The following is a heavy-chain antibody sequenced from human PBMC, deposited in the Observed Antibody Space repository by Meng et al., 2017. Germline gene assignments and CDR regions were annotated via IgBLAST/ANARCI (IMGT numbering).Heavy chain of an antibody. CDR3: ARAIALSGTGRFDY. CDR1: VFTCSTNA. CDR2: INAGNSDP. J-gene: IGHJ4*02. D-gene: IGHD6-19*01. Sequence: QVVLVQAGDEVQKPSVSVNVSSTASVFTCSTNAMHWVGPAPGLGLKWMGWINAGNSDPKYSQKLQVRVTITRYTSAGTVYMEVSSLRSEDTCFYSCARAIALSGTGRFDYWGQGTLVTVSS. V-gene: IGHV1-3*01.